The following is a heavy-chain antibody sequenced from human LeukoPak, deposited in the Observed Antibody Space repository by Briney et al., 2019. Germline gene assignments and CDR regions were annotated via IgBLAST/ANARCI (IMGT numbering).Heavy chain of an antibody. CDR1: GGTFSSYA. V-gene: IGHV1-69*05. CDR3: ATITGIAAADWYFDL. J-gene: IGHJ2*01. CDR2: IIPIFGTA. D-gene: IGHD6-13*01. Sequence: SVKVSCKASGGTFSSYAISWVRQAPGQGLEWMGGIIPIFGTANYAQKFQGRVTITTDESTSTAYMELSSLRSEDTAVYYCATITGIAAADWYFDLWGRGTLVTVSS.